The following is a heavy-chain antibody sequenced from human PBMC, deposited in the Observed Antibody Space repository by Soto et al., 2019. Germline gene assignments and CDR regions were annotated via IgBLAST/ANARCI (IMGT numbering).Heavy chain of an antibody. V-gene: IGHV1-18*04. J-gene: IGHJ4*02. CDR3: ARDESNYLDF. Sequence: VSCKASGYTFTSYGISWVRQAPGQGLEWMGWISTYSGNTNYAQKLQGRVTMTTDTSTSTVYMELRSLRSDDTAVYYCARDESNYLDFWGQGTLVTVSS. CDR1: GYTFTSYG. CDR2: ISTYSGNT.